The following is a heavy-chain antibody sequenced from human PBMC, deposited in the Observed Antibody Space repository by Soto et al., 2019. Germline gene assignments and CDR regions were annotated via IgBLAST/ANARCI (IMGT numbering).Heavy chain of an antibody. Sequence: PSETLSITCAVSGGSISSGGYSWSWIRQPPGKGLEWIGYIYHSGSTYYNPSLKSRVTISVDRSKNQFSLKLSSVTAADTAVYYCASSQCCGNSSDAYDIRAQGTTVPVS. V-gene: IGHV4-30-2*01. CDR2: IYHSGST. D-gene: IGHD4-4*01. CDR3: ASSQCCGNSSDAYDI. J-gene: IGHJ3*02. CDR1: GGSISSGGYS.